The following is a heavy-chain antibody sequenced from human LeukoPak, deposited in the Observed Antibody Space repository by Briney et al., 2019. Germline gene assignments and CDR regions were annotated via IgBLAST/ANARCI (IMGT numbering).Heavy chain of an antibody. Sequence: PSETLSLTCAVYGGSFSGYYWSWIRQPPGKGLEWIGEINHSGSTNYNPSLKSRVTISVDTSKNQFSLKLSSVTAADTAVYYCARRRAAGPFDYWGQGTLVTVSS. V-gene: IGHV4-34*01. CDR3: ARRRAAGPFDY. D-gene: IGHD6-13*01. J-gene: IGHJ4*02. CDR2: INHSGST. CDR1: GGSFSGYY.